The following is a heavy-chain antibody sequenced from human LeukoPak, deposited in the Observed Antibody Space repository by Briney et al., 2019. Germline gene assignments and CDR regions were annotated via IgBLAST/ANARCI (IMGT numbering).Heavy chain of an antibody. J-gene: IGHJ6*02. CDR3: AREMATISVSYYYGMDV. Sequence: GGSLRLSCAASGFTVSSNYMSWVRQAPGKGLEWVSVIYSGGSTYYADSVKGRSTISRDNSKNTLYLQMNSLRAEDTAVYYCAREMATISVSYYYGMDVWGQGTTVTVSS. CDR1: GFTVSSNY. CDR2: IYSGGST. V-gene: IGHV3-53*01. D-gene: IGHD5-24*01.